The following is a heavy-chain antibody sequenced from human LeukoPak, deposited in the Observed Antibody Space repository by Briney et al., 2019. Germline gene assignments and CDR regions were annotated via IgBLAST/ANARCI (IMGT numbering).Heavy chain of an antibody. V-gene: IGHV4-31*03. Sequence: PSETLSLTCTVSGGSISSGGYYWSWIRQHPGKGLEWIGYIYYSGSTYYNPSPKSRVTISVDTSKNQFSLKLSSVTAADTAVYYCARVGTMVRGVIDWFDPWGQGTLVTVSS. CDR3: ARVGTMVRGVIDWFDP. CDR1: GGSISSGGYY. D-gene: IGHD3-10*01. J-gene: IGHJ5*02. CDR2: IYYSGST.